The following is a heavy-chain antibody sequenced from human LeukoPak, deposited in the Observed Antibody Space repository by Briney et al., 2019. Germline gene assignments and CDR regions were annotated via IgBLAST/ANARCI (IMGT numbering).Heavy chain of an antibody. CDR3: VSFYETY. V-gene: IGHV3-74*01. D-gene: IGHD2/OR15-2a*01. CDR1: GFTFSRHW. J-gene: IGHJ4*02. CDR2: INSDGSWT. Sequence: GGSLRLSCAAPGFTFSRHWMHWVRQAPGKGLVWVSHINSDGSWTSYADSVKGRFTISKDNAKNTVYLQMNSLRAEDTAVYYCVSFYETYWGRGTLVTVSS.